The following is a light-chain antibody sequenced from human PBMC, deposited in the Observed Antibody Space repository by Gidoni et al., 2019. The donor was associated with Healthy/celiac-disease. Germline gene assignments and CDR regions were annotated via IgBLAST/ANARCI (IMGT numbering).Light chain of an antibody. CDR3: QQYYSTPWT. J-gene: IGKJ2*01. CDR2: WAS. V-gene: IGKV4-1*01. CDR1: QSVLYSPNNKNY. Sequence: DIVMPQSPDSLAVSLGERATINCKSSQSVLYSPNNKNYLAWYQQKPGPPPKLLIYWASTRDSVVPDRFSGSGSGTDFTLTISSLPAEDVAVYYCQQYYSTPWTFGQGTKLELK.